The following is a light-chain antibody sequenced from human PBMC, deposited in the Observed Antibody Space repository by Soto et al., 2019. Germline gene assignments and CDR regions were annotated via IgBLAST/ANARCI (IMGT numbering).Light chain of an antibody. V-gene: IGLV2-14*01. CDR3: SSYTTSSTLV. CDR1: SSDIGAYDF. CDR2: EVS. Sequence: QSALTQPASVSGSPGQSITISCTGTSSDIGAYDFVSWYQQYPGKAPKLMIYEVSYRPSGISNRFSGSKSDNTASLTISGLQAEDEADYYCSSYTTSSTLVFGTGTKVTVL. J-gene: IGLJ1*01.